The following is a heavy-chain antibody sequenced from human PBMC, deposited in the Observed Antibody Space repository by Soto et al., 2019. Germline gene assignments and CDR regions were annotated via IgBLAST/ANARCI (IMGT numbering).Heavy chain of an antibody. J-gene: IGHJ4*02. Sequence: ASLKVSCTASGYTFTGYGIGCVRQAPGQGLGWMGWISAYNGNTNYAQKLQGRVTMNTDTSTSTAYTELRSLRSDDTAVYYCARDYRLAVAGNDYWGQGTLVTVSS. V-gene: IGHV1-18*04. CDR1: GYTFTGYG. CDR2: ISAYNGNT. CDR3: ARDYRLAVAGNDY. D-gene: IGHD6-19*01.